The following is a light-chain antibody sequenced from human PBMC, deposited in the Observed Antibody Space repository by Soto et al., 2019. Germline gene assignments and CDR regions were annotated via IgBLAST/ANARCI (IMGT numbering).Light chain of an antibody. J-gene: IGKJ4*02. CDR2: DAS. Sequence: ILFTRSAVPLSLSPCARATLSCRASQSISNYFVWYQQKPGQAPRLLIYDASKMASGIPARFSGSGSGTDFTLTISSLQPEDFAAYYCQQRNVWPWTFGGGTKVDI. CDR3: QQRNVWPWT. CDR1: QSISNY. V-gene: IGKV3-11*01.